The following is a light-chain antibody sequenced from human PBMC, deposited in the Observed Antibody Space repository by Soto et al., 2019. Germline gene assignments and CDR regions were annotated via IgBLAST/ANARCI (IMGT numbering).Light chain of an antibody. CDR2: KAS. CDR1: QSINSW. J-gene: IGKJ5*01. CDR3: QQYSIYPIS. Sequence: DIQMTQSPSTLSASVGDRVTITCRASQSINSWLAWYQQKPGKAPKFLLYKASSLESGVPSRFSGSGSWTEFTLTISSLQPGDFATYYCQQYSIYPISFGQGTRLEMK. V-gene: IGKV1-5*03.